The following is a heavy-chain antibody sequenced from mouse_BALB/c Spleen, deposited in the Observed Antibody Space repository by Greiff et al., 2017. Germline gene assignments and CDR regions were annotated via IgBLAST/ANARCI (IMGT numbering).Heavy chain of an antibody. D-gene: IGHD1-1*01. CDR3: ARDHGSRLSSWFAY. CDR2: IWAGGST. CDR1: GFSLTSYG. V-gene: IGHV2-9*02. Sequence: VQLQESGPGLVAPSQSLSITCTVSGFSLTSYGVHWVRQPPGKGLEWLGVIWAGGSTNYNSALMSRLSISKDNSKSQVFLKMNSLQTDDTAMYYCARDHGSRLSSWFAYWGQGTLVTVSA. J-gene: IGHJ3*01.